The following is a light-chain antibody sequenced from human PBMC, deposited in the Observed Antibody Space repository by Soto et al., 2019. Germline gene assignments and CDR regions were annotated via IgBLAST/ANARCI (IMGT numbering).Light chain of an antibody. J-gene: IGLJ1*01. CDR3: CSYAGSSTSPYV. CDR2: EVS. Sequence: QSVLTQPASVSGSPGQSITISCTGTSSDVGSYNLVSWYQPHPGKAPKLMIYEVSKRPSGVSNRFSGSKSGNTASLTISGLQAEDEADYSCCSYAGSSTSPYVFGTGTKLTVL. V-gene: IGLV2-23*02. CDR1: SSDVGSYNL.